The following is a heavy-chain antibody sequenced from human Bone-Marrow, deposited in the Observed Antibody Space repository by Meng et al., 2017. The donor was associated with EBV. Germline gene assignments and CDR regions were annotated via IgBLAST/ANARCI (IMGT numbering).Heavy chain of an antibody. D-gene: IGHD3-22*01. J-gene: IGHJ4*02. CDR3: VGAHYGDSSGYYYAY. Sequence: QVDLQAPGQELLMPSGTLSLTCAVAGGSISSSNWWSWVRQPPGKGLGWIGEIYHSGSTNYNPSLKSRVTISVDKSKNQFSLKLSSVTAADTAVYYCVGAHYGDSSGYYYAYWGQGTLVTVSS. CDR1: GGSISSSNW. V-gene: IGHV4-4*02. CDR2: IYHSGST.